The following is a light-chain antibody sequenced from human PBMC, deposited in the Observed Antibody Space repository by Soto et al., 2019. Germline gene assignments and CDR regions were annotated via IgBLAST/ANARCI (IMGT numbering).Light chain of an antibody. Sequence: EIVMTQSPATLSVSPGERATLYCRASQSVSSNLAWYQQKPGQAPRLLIYGASTRATGIPARFSGSGSGTEFTLTIRSLQSEDFAVYYCQQYNNWPRTFGQGTKVDIK. J-gene: IGKJ1*01. V-gene: IGKV3D-15*01. CDR3: QQYNNWPRT. CDR1: QSVSSN. CDR2: GAS.